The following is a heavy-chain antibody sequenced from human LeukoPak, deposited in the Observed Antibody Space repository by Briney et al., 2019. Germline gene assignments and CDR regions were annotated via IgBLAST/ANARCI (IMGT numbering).Heavy chain of an antibody. J-gene: IGHJ4*02. CDR2: ISYDGSNK. D-gene: IGHD6-13*01. CDR3: ANDAGPGLYSSSWLDY. CDR1: GFTFSSYG. Sequence: PGGSLRLSCAASGFTFSSYGMLWVRQAPGKGLEWVAVISYDGSNKYYADSVKGRFTISRDNSKNTLYLQMNSLRAEDTAVYYCANDAGPGLYSSSWLDYWGQGTLVTVSS. V-gene: IGHV3-30*18.